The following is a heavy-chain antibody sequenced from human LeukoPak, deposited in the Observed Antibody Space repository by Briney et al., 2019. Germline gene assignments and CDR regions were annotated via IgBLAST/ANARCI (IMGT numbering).Heavy chain of an antibody. D-gene: IGHD3-22*01. Sequence: GESLKISCKGSGYSFTSYWIGWVRQMPGKGLEWMGIIFPGGSDTRYSPSFQGQVTISADKSISTAYLQWSSLKASDTAMYYCARSPPYYYDSSLAPWGQGTLVTVSS. V-gene: IGHV5-51*01. J-gene: IGHJ5*02. CDR2: IFPGGSDT. CDR3: ARSPPYYYDSSLAP. CDR1: GYSFTSYW.